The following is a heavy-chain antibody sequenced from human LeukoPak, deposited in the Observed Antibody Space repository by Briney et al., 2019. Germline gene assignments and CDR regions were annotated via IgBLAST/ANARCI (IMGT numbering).Heavy chain of an antibody. CDR1: EFTFNSHW. V-gene: IGHV3-7*01. J-gene: IGHJ4*02. Sequence: GGSLTLSCAASEFTFNSHWMTWVRQAPGKGLEWVATINQDGNEKHYVDSVEGRFIISRDNSQNALYLQMSSLRVEDTAVYFCARGCGSACCPYYLDYWGQGALVTVFS. D-gene: IGHD2-21*02. CDR3: ARGCGSACCPYYLDY. CDR2: INQDGNEK.